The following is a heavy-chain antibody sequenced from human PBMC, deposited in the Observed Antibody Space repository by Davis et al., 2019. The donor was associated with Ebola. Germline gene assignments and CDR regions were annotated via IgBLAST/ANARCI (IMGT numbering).Heavy chain of an antibody. J-gene: IGHJ6*04. CDR1: GFTFSSYS. CDR3: ARSGLSFGVVKYHYGMDA. CDR2: ISSSSSYI. D-gene: IGHD3-3*01. V-gene: IGHV3-21*04. Sequence: GESLKFSCAASGFTFSSYSMNWVRQAPGKGLEWVSSISSSSSYIYYADSVKGRFTISRDDAKNSLYLQMNSLRGEDTAVYYCARSGLSFGVVKYHYGMDAWGKGTTVTVSS.